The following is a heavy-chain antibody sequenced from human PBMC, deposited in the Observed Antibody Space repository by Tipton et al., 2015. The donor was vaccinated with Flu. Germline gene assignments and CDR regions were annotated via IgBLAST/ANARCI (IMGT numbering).Heavy chain of an antibody. Sequence: QLVQSGGGLVQPGGSLRLSCAASGFTFSDYAMHWVRQAPGKGLGYVSAISSNGDNTYYADSVKGRFTISRDNSKNTLYLQVGSLRADDMAVHYCARGMNTGLVDVWGQGTTVTVSS. CDR3: ARGMNTGLVDV. V-gene: IGHV3-64*07. CDR2: ISSNGDNT. J-gene: IGHJ6*02. CDR1: GFTFSDYA. D-gene: IGHD1-14*01.